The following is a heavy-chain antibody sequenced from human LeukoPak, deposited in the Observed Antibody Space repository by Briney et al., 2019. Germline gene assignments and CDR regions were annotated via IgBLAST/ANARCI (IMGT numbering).Heavy chain of an antibody. CDR2: IYYSGST. CDR3: ASRGPHDYVDYYNSGNWFDP. D-gene: IGHD4-17*01. J-gene: IGHJ5*02. CDR1: GGSISSSSYY. Sequence: PSETLSLTCTVSGGSISSSSYYWGWIRQPPGRGLEWIGSIYYSGSTYYNPSLKSRVTISVDTSKNQFSLKLSSVTAADTAVYYCASRGPHDYVDYYNSGNWFDPWGQGTLVTVSS. V-gene: IGHV4-39*01.